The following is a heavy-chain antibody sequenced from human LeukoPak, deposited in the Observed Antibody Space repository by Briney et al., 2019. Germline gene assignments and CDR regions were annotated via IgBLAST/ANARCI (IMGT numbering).Heavy chain of an antibody. V-gene: IGHV3-74*01. CDR3: ARFRVGAIFDAFDI. Sequence: PGGSLRLSCATSGFTFSSYWMHWVRQAPGKGLVWVSRINSDGSSTSYADSVKGRFTISRDNAKNTLYLQMNSLRAEDTAVYYCARFRVGAIFDAFDIWGQGTMVTVSS. CDR1: GFTFSSYW. D-gene: IGHD1-26*01. CDR2: INSDGSST. J-gene: IGHJ3*02.